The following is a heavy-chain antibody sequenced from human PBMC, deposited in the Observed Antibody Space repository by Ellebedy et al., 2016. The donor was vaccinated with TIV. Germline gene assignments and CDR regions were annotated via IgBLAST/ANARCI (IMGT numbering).Heavy chain of an antibody. J-gene: IGHJ6*02. CDR3: ARDHQLQRWLQLAIYYYYYGMDV. CDR1: GFTFSSYW. CDR2: INSDGSST. V-gene: IGHV3-74*01. Sequence: PGGSLRLSCAASGFTFSSYWMHWVRQAPGKGLVWVSRINSDGSSTSYADSVKGRFTISRDNDKNTLYLQMNSLRAEDTAVYYCARDHQLQRWLQLAIYYYYYGMDVWGQGTTVTVSS. D-gene: IGHD5-24*01.